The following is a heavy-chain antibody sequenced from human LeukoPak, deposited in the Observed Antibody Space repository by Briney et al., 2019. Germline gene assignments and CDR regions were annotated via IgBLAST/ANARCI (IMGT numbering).Heavy chain of an antibody. CDR2: ISAYNGNT. Sequence: ASVKVSFKASGYTFTIYGISWVRQAPGQGVEWMGWISAYNGNTNYTQKLQGRVTMTTDTSTSTAYMELRSLRSDDTAVYYCARSIAARPKDYWGQGTLVTVS. D-gene: IGHD6-6*01. CDR3: ARSIAARPKDY. V-gene: IGHV1-18*01. CDR1: GYTFTIYG. J-gene: IGHJ4*02.